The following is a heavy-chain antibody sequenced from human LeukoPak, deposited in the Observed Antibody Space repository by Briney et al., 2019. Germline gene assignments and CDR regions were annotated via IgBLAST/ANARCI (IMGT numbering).Heavy chain of an antibody. Sequence: ASVKVSCKASGYTFTGYYMQWVRQAPGPGLEWMGRINPNSGGTNYAQKFQGRVTMTRDTSISTAYMELSRLRSDDTAVYYCAREAPIAARPFDYWGQGTLVTVSS. CDR1: GYTFTGYY. J-gene: IGHJ4*02. CDR2: INPNSGGT. CDR3: AREAPIAARPFDY. V-gene: IGHV1-2*06. D-gene: IGHD6-6*01.